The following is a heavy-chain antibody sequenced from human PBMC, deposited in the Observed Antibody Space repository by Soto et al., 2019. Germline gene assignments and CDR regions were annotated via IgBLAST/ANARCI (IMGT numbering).Heavy chain of an antibody. CDR3: VRDGRNYYGMDV. CDR1: GFTLNNYW. V-gene: IGHV3-74*01. CDR2: ISSDGTTT. J-gene: IGHJ6*02. Sequence: GWSLRLSCEASGFTLNNYWMQWVRQAPGKGLVWVSFISSDGTTTYYADSVKGRFTVSRDNAKNTLSLQMNSLRAEDTAVYYCVRDGRNYYGMDVWGQGTTVTVSS.